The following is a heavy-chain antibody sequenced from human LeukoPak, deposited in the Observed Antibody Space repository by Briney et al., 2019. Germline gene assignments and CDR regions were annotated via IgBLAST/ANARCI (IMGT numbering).Heavy chain of an antibody. CDR3: ARHGDSGYDYFDF. Sequence: SETLSLTCTVSGGSISSGTNYWGSGRQPPGKGLEWIVSIYYSGSTYYTPSLKSRVSVSGDTFKNQFSLGLSSVTAADTALYYGARHGDSGYDYFDFWGQGILVTVSS. V-gene: IGHV4-39*01. J-gene: IGHJ4*02. CDR1: GGSISSGTNY. D-gene: IGHD5-12*01. CDR2: IYYSGST.